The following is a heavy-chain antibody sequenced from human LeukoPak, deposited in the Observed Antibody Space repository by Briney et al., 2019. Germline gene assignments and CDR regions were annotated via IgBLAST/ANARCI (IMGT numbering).Heavy chain of an antibody. V-gene: IGHV1-2*06. CDR2: INPNSGGT. CDR3: ARGGFSSSWGHAFDI. J-gene: IGHJ3*02. CDR1: GYTFTGYY. D-gene: IGHD6-13*01. Sequence: GASVKVSCKASGYTFTGYYMHWVRQAPGQGLEWMGRINPNSGGTNYAQKVQGRVTMTRDTSISTTYMELNRLRSDDTAVYYCARGGFSSSWGHAFDIWGQGKMVTVSS.